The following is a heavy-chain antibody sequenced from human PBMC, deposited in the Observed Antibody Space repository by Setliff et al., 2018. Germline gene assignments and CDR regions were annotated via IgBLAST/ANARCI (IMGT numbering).Heavy chain of an antibody. J-gene: IGHJ4*02. CDR2: ISRSSTYI. V-gene: IGHV3-21*01. CDR1: GFTFSTHS. CDR3: ARSFSRREKFLLDY. Sequence: NPGGSLRLSCAASGFTFSTHSMNWVRQAPGKGLEWVSSISRSSTYIYYADSMKGRFTISRDNAKNSLYLQMNSLRAEDTAVYYCARSFSRREKFLLDYWGQGALVTVSS.